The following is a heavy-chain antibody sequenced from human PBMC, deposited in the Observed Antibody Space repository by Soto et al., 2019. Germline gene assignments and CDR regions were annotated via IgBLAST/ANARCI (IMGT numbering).Heavy chain of an antibody. J-gene: IGHJ4*02. V-gene: IGHV1-69*12. CDR2: IIPIFGTA. CDR3: ARGLEPTTVTTEPFDY. Sequence: QVQLVQSGAEVKKPGSSVKVSCKASGGTFSSYAISWVRQAPGQGLEWMGGIIPIFGTANYAQKFQGRVTITAAESTSTAYMELSSLRSEDTAVYYCARGLEPTTVTTEPFDYWGQGTLVTVSS. CDR1: GGTFSSYA. D-gene: IGHD4-17*01.